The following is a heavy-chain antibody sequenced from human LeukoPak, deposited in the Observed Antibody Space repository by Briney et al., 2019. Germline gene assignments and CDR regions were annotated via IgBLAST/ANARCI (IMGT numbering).Heavy chain of an antibody. CDR1: RGTFSSYA. D-gene: IGHD5-12*01. V-gene: IGHV1-69*13. Sequence: SVKVSCKASRGTFSSYAISWVRQAPGQGLEWMGGIIPIFGTANYAQEFQGRVTITADESTSTAYMELSSLRSEDTAVYYCASNIVATIGNWFDPWGQGTLVTVSS. CDR2: IIPIFGTA. J-gene: IGHJ5*02. CDR3: ASNIVATIGNWFDP.